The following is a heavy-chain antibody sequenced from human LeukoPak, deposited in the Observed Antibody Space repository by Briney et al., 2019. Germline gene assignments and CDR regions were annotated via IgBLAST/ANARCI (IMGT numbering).Heavy chain of an antibody. V-gene: IGHV1-2*02. CDR3: AREMRDSSGYLDAFDI. J-gene: IGHJ3*02. CDR1: GYTFTGYY. Sequence: GASVKVSCKASGYTFTGYYMHWVRQAPGQGLEWMGWIDPNSGGTNYAQKFQGRVTMTRDTSISTAYMELSRLRSDDTAVYYCAREMRDSSGYLDAFDIWGQGTMVTVSS. CDR2: IDPNSGGT. D-gene: IGHD3-22*01.